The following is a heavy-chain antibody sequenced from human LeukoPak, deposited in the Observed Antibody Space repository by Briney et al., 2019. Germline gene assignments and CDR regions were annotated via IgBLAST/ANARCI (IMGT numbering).Heavy chain of an antibody. D-gene: IGHD5-12*01. CDR1: GFVLSDYG. CDR2: VRNDGSNE. CDR3: AKESDSGYHSEGPKT. J-gene: IGHJ5*02. Sequence: GGSLRLSCAASGFVLSDYGIHWVRQAPGEGLEWVAFVRNDGSNEYYVGSVKGRFTISRDKSKNTLYLQMNSLRAEDTAVYSCAKESDSGYHSEGPKTWGLGTLVTVSS. V-gene: IGHV3-30*02.